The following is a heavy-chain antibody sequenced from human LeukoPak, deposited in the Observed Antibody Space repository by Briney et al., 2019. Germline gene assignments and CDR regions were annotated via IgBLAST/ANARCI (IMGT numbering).Heavy chain of an antibody. V-gene: IGHV3-7*01. Sequence: PGRSLRLSCAASGFTFSSYGMHWVRQAPGKGLEWVASIKQDGGEKYYVDSVKGRFTISRDNAKNSLYLQMNSLRAEDTAVYFCARYDSDGYWGQGTLVTVSS. J-gene: IGHJ4*02. CDR2: IKQDGGEK. D-gene: IGHD1-1*01. CDR1: GFTFSSYG. CDR3: ARYDSDGY.